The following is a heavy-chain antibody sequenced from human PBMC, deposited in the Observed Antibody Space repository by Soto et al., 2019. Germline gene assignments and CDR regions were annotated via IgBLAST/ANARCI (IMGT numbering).Heavy chain of an antibody. CDR1: GGSISSYY. CDR3: ARSAGTTFGAYYFEY. V-gene: IGHV4-59*01. Sequence: SETLSLTCTVSGGSISSYYWSWIRQPPGKGLEWIGYIYYSGSTNYNPSLKSRVTISVDTSKNQFSLKLSSVTAADTAVYYCARSAGTTFGAYYFEYWGQGTLVTVSS. D-gene: IGHD3-10*02. CDR2: IYYSGST. J-gene: IGHJ4*02.